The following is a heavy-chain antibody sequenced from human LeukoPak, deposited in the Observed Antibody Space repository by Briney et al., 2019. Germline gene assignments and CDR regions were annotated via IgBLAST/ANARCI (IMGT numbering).Heavy chain of an antibody. CDR3: VAYCSGGSCYHYYYYGMDV. D-gene: IGHD2-15*01. V-gene: IGHV4-39*01. CDR2: IYYSGST. J-gene: IGHJ6*02. CDR1: GGSISSSSYY. Sequence: SETLSLTCTVSGGSISSSSYYWGWIRQPPGKGLGWIGSIYYSGSTYYNPSLKSRVTISVDTSKNQFSLKLSSVTAADTAVYYCVAYCSGGSCYHYYYYGMDVWGQGTTVTVSS.